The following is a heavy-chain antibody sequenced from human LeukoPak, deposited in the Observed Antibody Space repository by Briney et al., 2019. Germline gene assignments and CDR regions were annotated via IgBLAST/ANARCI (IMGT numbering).Heavy chain of an antibody. J-gene: IGHJ4*02. D-gene: IGHD6-6*01. CDR1: GFTFSSYS. Sequence: GGSLRLSCAASGFTFSSYSMNWVRQAPGKGLEWVSSISSSSSYIYYADSVKGRFTISRDNAKNSLYLQMNSLRAEDTAVYYCASEWGSSGDYWGQGTLVTVSS. V-gene: IGHV3-21*01. CDR2: ISSSSSYI. CDR3: ASEWGSSGDY.